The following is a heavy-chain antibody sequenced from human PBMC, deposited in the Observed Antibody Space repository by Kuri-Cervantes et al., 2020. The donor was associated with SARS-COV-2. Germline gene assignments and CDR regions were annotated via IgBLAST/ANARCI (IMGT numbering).Heavy chain of an antibody. CDR1: GFTFSDYY. Sequence: GESLKISCAASGFTFSDYYMSWIRQAPGKGLEWVSYISSSGSTKYYADSVKGRFTISRDNAKNSLYLQMNSLRAEDTAVYYCARDLRGSGSLDVWGQGTTVTVSS. CDR3: ARDLRGSGSLDV. CDR2: ISSSGSTK. V-gene: IGHV3-11*01. D-gene: IGHD6-19*01. J-gene: IGHJ6*02.